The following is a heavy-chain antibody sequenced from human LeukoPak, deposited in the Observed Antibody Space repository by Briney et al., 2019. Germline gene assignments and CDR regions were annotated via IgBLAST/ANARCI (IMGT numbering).Heavy chain of an antibody. J-gene: IGHJ4*02. Sequence: TGGSLRLSCAASGFTFSSYAMSWVRQAPGKGLEWVSAISGSGGSTYYADSVKGRFTISRDNSKNTLYLQMNSLRAEDTAVYYCASLRRGYYFGYGDYWGQGTLVTVSS. D-gene: IGHD5-18*01. V-gene: IGHV3-23*01. CDR2: ISGSGGST. CDR3: ASLRRGYYFGYGDY. CDR1: GFTFSSYA.